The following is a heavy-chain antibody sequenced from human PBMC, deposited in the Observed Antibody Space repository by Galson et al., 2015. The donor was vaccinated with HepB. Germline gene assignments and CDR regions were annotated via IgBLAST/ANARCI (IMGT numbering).Heavy chain of an antibody. V-gene: IGHV3-21*01. CDR2: ISSSSSYI. J-gene: IGHJ4*02. CDR1: GFTFSSYS. D-gene: IGHD3-16*02. Sequence: SLRLSCAASGFTFSSYSMNWVRQAPGKGLEWVSSISSSSSYIYYADSVKGRFTISRDNAKNSLYLQMNSLRAEDTAVYYCARDPITFGGVIVNFDYWGQGTLVTVSS. CDR3: ARDPITFGGVIVNFDY.